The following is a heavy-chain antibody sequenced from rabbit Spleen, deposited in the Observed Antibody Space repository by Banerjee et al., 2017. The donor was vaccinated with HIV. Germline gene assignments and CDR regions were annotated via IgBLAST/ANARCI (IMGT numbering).Heavy chain of an antibody. V-gene: IGHV1S40*01. D-gene: IGHD1-1*01. Sequence: QQLEESGGGLVKPGASLTLTCTASGFSFSSSYYMCWVRQAPGKGLECIACIYGGGGDSTWYASWAKGRFTISKTSSTTVTLQMTSLTAADTATYFCARRDGGYYDAVTLWGQGTLVTVS. J-gene: IGHJ3*01. CDR3: ARRDGGYYDAVTL. CDR2: IYGGGGDST. CDR1: GFSFSSSYY.